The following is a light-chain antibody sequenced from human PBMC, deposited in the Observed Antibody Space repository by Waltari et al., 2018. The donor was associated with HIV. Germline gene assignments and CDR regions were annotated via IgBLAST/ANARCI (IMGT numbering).Light chain of an antibody. Sequence: QSALTQPASVSGSPGQSIPISCTGTSSDTDNFKSVSWYQHHPGKAPKVIIYEVSNRPSGVSYRFSGSKSGHTASLTISGLQAEDEADYFCMSYISSATPEFGGGTKLTVL. CDR2: EVS. CDR3: MSYISSATPE. V-gene: IGLV2-14*01. CDR1: SSDTDNFKS. J-gene: IGLJ3*02.